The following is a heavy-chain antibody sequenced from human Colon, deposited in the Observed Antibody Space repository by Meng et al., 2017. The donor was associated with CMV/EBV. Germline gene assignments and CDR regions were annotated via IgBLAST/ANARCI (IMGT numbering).Heavy chain of an antibody. CDR1: GFSITSYE. D-gene: IGHD2-8*01. CDR3: AKGHTYCSTGNCYPDY. Sequence: GGSLRLSCAASGFSITSYEMNWVRQAPGKGLEWVSYMSFGGTTIYYADSVKGRFTISRDNSKNTLSLEMNSLRPDDTAVYYCAKGHTYCSTGNCYPDYWGQGTLVTVSS. V-gene: IGHV3-48*03. CDR2: MSFGGTTI. J-gene: IGHJ4*02.